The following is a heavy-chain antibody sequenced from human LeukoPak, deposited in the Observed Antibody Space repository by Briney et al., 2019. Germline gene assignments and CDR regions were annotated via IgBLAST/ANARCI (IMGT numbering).Heavy chain of an antibody. V-gene: IGHV4-34*01. D-gene: IGHD1-1*01. Sequence: SETLSLTCAVYGGSFSGYYWSWIRQPPGKGLEWIGEINHSGSTNYNPSLKSRVTISVDTSKNQFSLKLSSVTAADTAVYYCARGQPNRASLTNFDYWGQGTLVTVSS. CDR3: ARGQPNRASLTNFDY. J-gene: IGHJ4*02. CDR2: INHSGST. CDR1: GGSFSGYY.